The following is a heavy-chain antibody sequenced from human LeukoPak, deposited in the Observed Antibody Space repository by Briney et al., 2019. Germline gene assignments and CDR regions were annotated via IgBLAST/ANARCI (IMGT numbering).Heavy chain of an antibody. CDR3: AKVRAGGTGYYFDY. V-gene: IGHV3-23*01. CDR2: ISGSGGST. CDR1: GFTFSSYA. D-gene: IGHD3-10*01. Sequence: GGSLRLSCAASGFTFSSYAMSWVRQAPGKGLEWVSIISGSGGSTYYADSVKGRFTISRDNSKNTLYLQMNSLRAEDTAVYYCAKVRAGGTGYYFDYWGQGTLVTVSS. J-gene: IGHJ4*02.